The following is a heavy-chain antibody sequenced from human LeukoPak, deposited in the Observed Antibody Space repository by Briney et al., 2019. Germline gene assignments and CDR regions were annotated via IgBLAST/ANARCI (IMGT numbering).Heavy chain of an antibody. D-gene: IGHD5-12*01. CDR2: INPSGGST. Sequence: ASVKVSCKASGYTFTTYYIHWVRQAPGQGLEWMGIINPSGGSTSYAQKFQGRVTMTRDTSTSTVYMELSSLRSEDTAVYYCAAVVDTGYFDYWGQGTLVTVSS. J-gene: IGHJ4*02. CDR3: AAVVDTGYFDY. V-gene: IGHV1-46*01. CDR1: GYTFTTYY.